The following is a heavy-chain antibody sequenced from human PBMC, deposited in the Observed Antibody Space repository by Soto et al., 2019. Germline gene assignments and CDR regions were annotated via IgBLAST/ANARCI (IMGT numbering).Heavy chain of an antibody. Sequence: QVQLRESGPGLVRPSETLSLTCTVSGGSITGYYWSWIRLPPGKGLEWIGYIYDSGTTTYNAALKSRVSISAETSKNQFSLNLRSVTAADTAIYYCARRNYGGEGYFFDFWGQGVLVTVSS. V-gene: IGHV4-4*09. CDR2: IYDSGTT. J-gene: IGHJ4*02. D-gene: IGHD4-17*01. CDR3: ARRNYGGEGYFFDF. CDR1: GGSITGYY.